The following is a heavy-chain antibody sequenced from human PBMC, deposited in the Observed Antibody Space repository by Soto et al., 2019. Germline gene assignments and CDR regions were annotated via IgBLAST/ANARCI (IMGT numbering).Heavy chain of an antibody. CDR3: ARLGFPGAIYFDS. CDR2: IYPGDSET. J-gene: IGHJ4*02. CDR1: GYNFTTFW. V-gene: IGHV5-51*01. Sequence: GESLKISCNGSGYNFTTFWIGWVRQMPGKGLEWMGIIYPGDSETKYSPDFEGQVTISADGSTNTAYLQWRSLRASDTAMYYCARLGFPGAIYFDSWGLGTLVTVSS.